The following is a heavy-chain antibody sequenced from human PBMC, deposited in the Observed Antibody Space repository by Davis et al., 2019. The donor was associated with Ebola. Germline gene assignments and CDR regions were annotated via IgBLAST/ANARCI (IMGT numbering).Heavy chain of an antibody. CDR3: ARDLRYDSSGYDQYFYMDV. J-gene: IGHJ6*03. CDR2: IYYSGST. Sequence: SCTVSGGSISRGGSYWTWIRKHPGKGLEWIGYIYYSGSTYYKPSLKSRVTISLDTSKNQFSLNLYSVTAADTAVYYCARDLRYDSSGYDQYFYMDVWGKGTTVTVSS. V-gene: IGHV4-31*02. D-gene: IGHD3-22*01. CDR1: GGSISRGGSY.